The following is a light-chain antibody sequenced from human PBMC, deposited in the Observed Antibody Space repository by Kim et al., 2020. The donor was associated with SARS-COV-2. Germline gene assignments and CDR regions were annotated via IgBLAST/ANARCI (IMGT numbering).Light chain of an antibody. Sequence: EVVLTQSPDFQSVTPKEKVTITCRASQNIGDNLHWYQQRPDQSPKLLIKYASQSFSGVPSRFSGSGSGTDFTLTISGLEPEDVATYYCQQSKSLPLTFGGGTKVDIK. CDR1: QNIGDN. CDR3: QQSKSLPLT. CDR2: YAS. J-gene: IGKJ4*01. V-gene: IGKV6-21*01.